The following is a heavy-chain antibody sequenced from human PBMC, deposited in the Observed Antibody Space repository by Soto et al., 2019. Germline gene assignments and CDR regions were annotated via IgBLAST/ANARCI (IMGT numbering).Heavy chain of an antibody. V-gene: IGHV3-48*02. CDR2: LSSSKTNI. D-gene: IGHD6-19*01. CDR3: VRDSGWAFDT. CDR1: GFSFSSYS. J-gene: IGHJ3*02. Sequence: EVQLVESGGDLVQPGQSLRLSCAASGFSFSSYSMNWVRQAPGKGLEWISYLSSSKTNIWYADSVKGRFTISRDNAKNSLSLQMNSLRDEDTAVYYCVRDSGWAFDTWGLGTMVTVSS.